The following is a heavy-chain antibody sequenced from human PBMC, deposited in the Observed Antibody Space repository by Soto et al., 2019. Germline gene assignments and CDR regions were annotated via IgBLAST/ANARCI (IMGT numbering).Heavy chain of an antibody. Sequence: EVQLVESGGGLVQPGGSLRLSCTVSGFTFGDFWMTWVRQAPGKGLEWVANMNQNGGEIYYADSVRGRFVISRDNAKNSLFLQMLSLSAEDTALYYCASQRISYAMDVWGQGTTVTVSS. CDR3: ASQRISYAMDV. J-gene: IGHJ6*02. V-gene: IGHV3-7*05. CDR1: GFTFGDFW. CDR2: MNQNGGEI.